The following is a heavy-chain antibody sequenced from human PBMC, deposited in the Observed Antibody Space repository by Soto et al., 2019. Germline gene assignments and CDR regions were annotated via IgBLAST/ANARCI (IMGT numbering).Heavy chain of an antibody. CDR3: ARDLDTAMGDYYYYYGMDV. V-gene: IGHV3-21*01. Sequence: GGSLRLSCAASGFTFSSYSMNWVRQAPGKGLEWVSSISSSSSYIYYADSVKGRFTISRDNAKNSLYLQMNSLRAEDTAVYYCARDLDTAMGDYYYYYGMDVWGKGTTVTVSS. CDR2: ISSSSSYI. J-gene: IGHJ6*04. D-gene: IGHD5-18*01. CDR1: GFTFSSYS.